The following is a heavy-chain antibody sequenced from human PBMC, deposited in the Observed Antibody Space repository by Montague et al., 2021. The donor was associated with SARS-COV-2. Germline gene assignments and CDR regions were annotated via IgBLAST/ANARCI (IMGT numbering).Heavy chain of an antibody. V-gene: IGHV4-39*01. J-gene: IGHJ4*02. D-gene: IGHD6-13*01. CDR1: GGSISSSSYY. CDR3: ARHKRWRIAAAGRDFDY. Sequence: SETLSLTCTVSGGSISSSSYYWGWIRQPPGKGLEWIGSIYYSGSTYYNPSLKSRVTISVDTSKNQFSLKLSSVTAADTAVYYCARHKRWRIAAAGRDFDYGGQGTLVTVSS. CDR2: IYYSGST.